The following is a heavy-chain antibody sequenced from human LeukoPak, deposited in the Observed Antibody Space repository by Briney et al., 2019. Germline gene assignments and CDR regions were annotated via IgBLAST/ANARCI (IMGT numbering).Heavy chain of an antibody. CDR3: AHRPNSARGRCFDY. CDR2: IYWDGDK. V-gene: IGHV2-5*02. CDR1: GFSLSTSGVG. J-gene: IGHJ4*02. D-gene: IGHD3-16*01. Sequence: SGPTLVNPTQTLTLTCTFSGFSLSTSGVGVGWIRQPPGKALEWLALIYWDGDKRYSPSLESRLTISKDTSKNQVVLTMTNMDPVDTATYYCAHRPNSARGRCFDYWGQGTLVTVSS.